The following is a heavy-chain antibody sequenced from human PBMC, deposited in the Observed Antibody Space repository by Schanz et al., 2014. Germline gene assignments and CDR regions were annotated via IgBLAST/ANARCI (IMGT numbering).Heavy chain of an antibody. V-gene: IGHV3-23*04. D-gene: IGHD1-20*01. CDR3: ANNWNLDY. Sequence: EVQLVESGGGLVKPGGFLRLSCAASGFTFSDAWMSWVRQAPGKGLEWVSAISGGGGTKYYADSMKGRFTTSRDNSKNTLYLKMNSLRAEDTAVYYCANNWNLDYWGQGTLVTVSS. CDR1: GFTFSDAW. CDR2: ISGGGGTK. J-gene: IGHJ4*02.